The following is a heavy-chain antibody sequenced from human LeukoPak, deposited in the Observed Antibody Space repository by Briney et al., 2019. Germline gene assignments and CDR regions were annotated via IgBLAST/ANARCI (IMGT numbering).Heavy chain of an antibody. D-gene: IGHD3-22*01. Sequence: PGGSLRLSCAASGFTFSSYGMHWVRQAPGKGLEWVAFIRYDGSNKYYADSVKGRFTISRDNSKNTLYLQMNSLRAEDTAVYYCARDPGYDSSGYYDENYFDYWGQGTLVTVSS. CDR1: GFTFSSYG. CDR2: IRYDGSNK. J-gene: IGHJ4*02. CDR3: ARDPGYDSSGYYDENYFDY. V-gene: IGHV3-30*02.